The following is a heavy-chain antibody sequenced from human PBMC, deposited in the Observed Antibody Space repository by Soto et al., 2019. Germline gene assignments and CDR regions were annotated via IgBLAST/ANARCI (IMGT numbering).Heavy chain of an antibody. CDR3: ATVGYYDRSGHTAFDP. Sequence: QVQLQESGPGLVKPSATLSLTCTVSGGSVSTDPYYWTWIRQPPGKGLEWIGYIDYSGRTKNNPSLKSRVTISVETSKNQFSLNLSSVTAADTAVFYCATVGYYDRSGHTAFDPWGQGTLVTVSS. J-gene: IGHJ5*02. CDR2: IDYSGRT. CDR1: GGSVSTDPYY. V-gene: IGHV4-61*01. D-gene: IGHD3-22*01.